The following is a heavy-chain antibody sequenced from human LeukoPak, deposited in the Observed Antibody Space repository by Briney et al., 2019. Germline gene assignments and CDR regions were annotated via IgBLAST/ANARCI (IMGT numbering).Heavy chain of an antibody. D-gene: IGHD3-9*01. CDR1: GGSISDYY. CDR2: IYYSGST. Sequence: SETLSLTCTVSGGSISDYYWSWIRQPPGKGLEWIAYIYYSGSTSYNPSLKSRVTISVDTSKNQFSLKLSSVTAADTAVYYCARGAHVLRYFDWSAGVTEYFQHWGQGTLVTVSS. V-gene: IGHV4-59*12. CDR3: ARGAHVLRYFDWSAGVTEYFQH. J-gene: IGHJ1*01.